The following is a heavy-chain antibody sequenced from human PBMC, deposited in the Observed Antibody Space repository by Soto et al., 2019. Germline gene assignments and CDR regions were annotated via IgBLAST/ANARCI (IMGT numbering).Heavy chain of an antibody. J-gene: IGHJ3*02. CDR1: GYTFTGYY. D-gene: IGHD6-13*01. Sequence: ASVKVSCKASGYTFTGYYMHWVRQAPGQGLEWVGWINPNSGGTNYAQKFQGWVTMTRYTYISTAYMELSRLRSDDTAVYYCARSLSIAAAGTGTKGGAFDIWGQGTMVTVSS. V-gene: IGHV1-2*04. CDR2: INPNSGGT. CDR3: ARSLSIAAAGTGTKGGAFDI.